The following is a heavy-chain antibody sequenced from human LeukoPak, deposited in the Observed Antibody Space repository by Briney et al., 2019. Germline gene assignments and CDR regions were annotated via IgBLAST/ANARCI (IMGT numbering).Heavy chain of an antibody. CDR3: ARGGVTTKGKGDY. CDR2: ISAYNGNT. CDR1: GGTFSSYA. Sequence: VASVKVSCKASGGTFSSYAISWVRQAPGQGLEWMGWISAYNGNTNYAQKLQGRVTMTADTSTSTAYMELRSLRSEDTAVYYCARGGVTTKGKGDYWGQGTLVTVSS. J-gene: IGHJ4*02. V-gene: IGHV1-18*01. D-gene: IGHD4-17*01.